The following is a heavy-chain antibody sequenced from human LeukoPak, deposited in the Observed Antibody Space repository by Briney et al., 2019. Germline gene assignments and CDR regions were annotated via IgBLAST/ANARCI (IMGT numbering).Heavy chain of an antibody. D-gene: IGHD1/OR15-1a*01. Sequence: GGSLRLSCAAAGFTFSSYAMPWARQAPGKGLEWVAIISHDGNRQYYADSVKGRFTISRDNSKYTLYLQMNSLGGDDTAVYYCARDQGRWEQLSDYWGHGILVTVSS. V-gene: IGHV3-30-3*01. CDR2: ISHDGNRQ. CDR1: GFTFSSYA. CDR3: ARDQGRWEQLSDY. J-gene: IGHJ4*01.